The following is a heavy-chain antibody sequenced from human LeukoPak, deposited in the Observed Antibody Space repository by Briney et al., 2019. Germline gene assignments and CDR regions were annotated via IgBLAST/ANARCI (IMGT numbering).Heavy chain of an antibody. CDR1: GGSFSGYY. D-gene: IGHD6-13*01. Sequence: PSETLSLTCAVYGGSFSGYYWSWIRQPPGKGLEWIGEINHSGSTNYNPSLKSRVTISVNTSKNQFTLKPRSVTAADTAVYYCARGSGSSWSHVFFDYWGQGTLVTVSS. CDR3: ARGSGSSWSHVFFDY. J-gene: IGHJ4*02. CDR2: INHSGST. V-gene: IGHV4-34*01.